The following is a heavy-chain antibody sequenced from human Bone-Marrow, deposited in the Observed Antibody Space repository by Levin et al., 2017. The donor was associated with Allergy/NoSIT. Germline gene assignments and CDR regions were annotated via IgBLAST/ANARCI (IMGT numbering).Heavy chain of an antibody. J-gene: IGHJ4*02. V-gene: IGHV3-23*01. Sequence: PGGSLRLSCAASGFTFNTYAMTWVRQAPGEGLEWVSTITRSGTNTYYADSVKGRFTISRDDSKNTLFLQMNSLRDEDTAVYHCAKVRDSGGYLFFDDWGQGTLVTVSS. CDR2: ITRSGTNT. CDR3: AKVRDSGGYLFFDD. CDR1: GFTFNTYA. D-gene: IGHD3-22*01.